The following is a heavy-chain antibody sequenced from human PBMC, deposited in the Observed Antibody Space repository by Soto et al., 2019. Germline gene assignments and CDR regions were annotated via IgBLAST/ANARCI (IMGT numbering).Heavy chain of an antibody. Sequence: GGSLRLSCAASGFTFSSYGMHWVRQAPGKGLEWVAVISYDGSNKYYADSVKGRFTISRDNSKSTLYLQMNSLRAEDTAVYYCAKDGGSAVTVKSGYYGMDVWGQGTTVTVSS. D-gene: IGHD4-17*01. CDR1: GFTFSSYG. V-gene: IGHV3-30*18. J-gene: IGHJ6*02. CDR3: AKDGGSAVTVKSGYYGMDV. CDR2: ISYDGSNK.